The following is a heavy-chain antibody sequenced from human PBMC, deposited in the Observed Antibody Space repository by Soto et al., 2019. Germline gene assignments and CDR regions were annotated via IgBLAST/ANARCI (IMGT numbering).Heavy chain of an antibody. CDR1: GYTFTSYY. D-gene: IGHD2-21*02. Sequence: QVLLVQSGAEVTRPGASVKVSCTASGYTFTSYYMHWLRQAPGQGLVWMAMINPSGGRTKYAQIFQGRVTLTRDTSTGTVDMELSSLTSEDTAIYCCARGPSCGGDCYLFDYWGQGTQVTVSS. CDR3: ARGPSCGGDCYLFDY. V-gene: IGHV1-46*01. J-gene: IGHJ4*02. CDR2: INPSGGRT.